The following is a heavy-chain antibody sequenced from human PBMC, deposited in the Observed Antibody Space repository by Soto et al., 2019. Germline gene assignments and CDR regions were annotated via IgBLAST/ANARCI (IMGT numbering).Heavy chain of an antibody. Sequence: EVQLVESGGGLVQPGGSLRLSCAASGFAFNHYWMSWVRQAPGKGLEWVANIKRDGSEKHYVDSVKGRFTISRDNAKNSVYLQMNSLRPEDTAVYYCVSFIVGATIDYWGRGTLVTVSS. J-gene: IGHJ4*02. CDR3: VSFIVGATIDY. CDR1: GFAFNHYW. CDR2: IKRDGSEK. D-gene: IGHD1-26*01. V-gene: IGHV3-7*05.